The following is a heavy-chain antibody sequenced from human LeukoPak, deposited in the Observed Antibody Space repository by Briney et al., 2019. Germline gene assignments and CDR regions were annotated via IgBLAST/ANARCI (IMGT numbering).Heavy chain of an antibody. CDR2: ISADGGST. V-gene: IGHV3-43*02. CDR1: GINFADYA. J-gene: IGHJ4*02. Sequence: GGSLRLSCVVSGINFADYAMHWVRQPPGKGLEWVSLISADGGSTFSADSVKGRFSVSRDNSKNSLYLQMNSLRSEDTAMYYCAKESGKFDYWGQGTLVAVSS. CDR3: AKESGKFDY.